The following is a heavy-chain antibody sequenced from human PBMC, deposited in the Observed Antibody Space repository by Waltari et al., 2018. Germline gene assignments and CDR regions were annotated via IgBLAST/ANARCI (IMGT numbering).Heavy chain of an antibody. J-gene: IGHJ4*02. V-gene: IGHV5-51*01. Sequence: EVQLVQSGVEVKKPGESLKISCKGSGYSFTSHWIAWVRQMPGKGLEWMGIIYPGDSDTRYSPSFQGQVTISVDKSISTAYLQWSSLEASDTAMYYCARHVGGYCRSGTCYSDSWGQGTLVTVSS. D-gene: IGHD2-15*01. CDR2: IYPGDSDT. CDR1: GYSFTSHW. CDR3: ARHVGGYCRSGTCYSDS.